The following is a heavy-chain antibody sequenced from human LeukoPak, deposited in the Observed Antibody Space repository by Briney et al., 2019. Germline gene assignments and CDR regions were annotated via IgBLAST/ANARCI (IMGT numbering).Heavy chain of an antibody. Sequence: GGSLRLSCAASGVTISNYYMNWVRQAPGKGLEWVSYISSSGSTNYYADSVKGRFTISRDTAKNSLYLQMNSLRAEDTAVYYCARGPLLRYWGQGTLVTVTS. CDR1: GVTISNYY. V-gene: IGHV3-48*04. J-gene: IGHJ4*02. CDR2: ISSSGSTN. CDR3: ARGPLLRY.